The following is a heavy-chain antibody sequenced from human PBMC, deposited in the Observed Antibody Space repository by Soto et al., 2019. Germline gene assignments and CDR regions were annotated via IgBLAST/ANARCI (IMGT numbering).Heavy chain of an antibody. J-gene: IGHJ4*02. CDR3: ARGPNWGYRFDS. Sequence: QVQLVQSGAEVKKTGSSVKVSCEASGGTFTGHAISWVRQAPGQGPEWMGGLIPLFGTSQHAQNFQGRLTITADKSTSTAYMELTSLRFEDTAISYCARGPNWGYRFDSWGQGTLVTVSS. CDR2: LIPLFGTS. V-gene: IGHV1-69*06. D-gene: IGHD7-27*01. CDR1: GGTFTGHA.